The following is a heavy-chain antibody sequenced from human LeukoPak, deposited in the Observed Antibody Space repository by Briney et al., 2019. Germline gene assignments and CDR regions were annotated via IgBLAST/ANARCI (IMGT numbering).Heavy chain of an antibody. Sequence: ASVKVSCRASGYTFTSYAMHWVRQAPGQRLEWMGWINAGNGNTKYSQKFQGRVTITRDTSASTAYMELSSLRSEDTAVYYCARDWGDSSGYFDYWGQGTLVTVSS. V-gene: IGHV1-3*01. CDR2: INAGNGNT. J-gene: IGHJ4*02. D-gene: IGHD3-22*01. CDR3: ARDWGDSSGYFDY. CDR1: GYTFTSYA.